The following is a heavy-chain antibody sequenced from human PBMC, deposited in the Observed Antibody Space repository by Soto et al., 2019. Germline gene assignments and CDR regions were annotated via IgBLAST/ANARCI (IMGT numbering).Heavy chain of an antibody. J-gene: IGHJ4*02. V-gene: IGHV4-31*03. CDR2: IYYSGST. Sequence: QVQLQESGPGLVKPSQTLSLTCTVSGGSISSGGYYWSWIRQHPGKGLEWIGYIYYSGSTYYNPSLTSRVTISVDTSKNQFSLKLSCVTAADTAVYYCARDSLDYVWGSYRLFDYWGQGTLVTVSS. D-gene: IGHD3-16*02. CDR1: GGSISSGGYY. CDR3: ARDSLDYVWGSYRLFDY.